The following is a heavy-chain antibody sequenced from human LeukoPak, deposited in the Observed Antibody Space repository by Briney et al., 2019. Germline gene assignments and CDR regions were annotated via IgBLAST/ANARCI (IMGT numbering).Heavy chain of an antibody. CDR2: ITGSGGNT. J-gene: IGHJ6*02. CDR3: AKAASSSWPSYYYGMDV. D-gene: IGHD6-13*01. CDR1: GLTVTNAW. V-gene: IGHV3-23*01. Sequence: PGGSLRLSCAASGLTVTNAWMNWVRQAPGKGLEWVSVITGSGGNTYYADSVKGRFTISKDNSKNTVYLQMSSLRVDDTAVYYCAKAASSSWPSYYYGMDVWGQGTTVTVSS.